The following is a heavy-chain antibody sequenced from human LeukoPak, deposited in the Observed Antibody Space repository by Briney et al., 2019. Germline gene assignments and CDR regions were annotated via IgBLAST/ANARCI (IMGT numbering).Heavy chain of an antibody. CDR2: ISGSGGST. V-gene: IGHV3-23*01. D-gene: IGHD3/OR15-3a*01. J-gene: IGHJ4*02. Sequence: PGGSLRLSCAASGFTFSSYSMNWVRQAPGRGLEWVSAISGSGGSTYYADSVKGRFTISRDNSKNTLYLQMNSLRAEDTAVYYCHWLLYHFDYWGQGTLVTVSS. CDR1: GFTFSSYS. CDR3: HWLLYHFDY.